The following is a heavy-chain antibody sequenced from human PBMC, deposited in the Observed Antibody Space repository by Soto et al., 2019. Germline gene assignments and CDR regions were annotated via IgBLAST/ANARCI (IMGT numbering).Heavy chain of an antibody. J-gene: IGHJ4*02. CDR3: AKGGHYYNGSPVDFDF. D-gene: IGHD3-22*01. Sequence: XGSLRLSCTASGFTFKNYGMNWVRQAPGKGLEWVSIITDSGDTTYYADSVKGRFTISRDNSKNTLYLQMNGLRAEDTAVYYCAKGGHYYNGSPVDFDFWGPGTLVTVSS. V-gene: IGHV3-23*01. CDR1: GFTFKNYG. CDR2: ITDSGDTT.